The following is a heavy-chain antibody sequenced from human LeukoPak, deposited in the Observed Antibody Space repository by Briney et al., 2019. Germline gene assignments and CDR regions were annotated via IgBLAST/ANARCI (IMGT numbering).Heavy chain of an antibody. Sequence: ASVTVSCMPSGGTFSSYAISWVRQAPGQGLAWMGWIIPIFGTANYAQKFQGRVTITADKSTSTASMELSSLRSEDTAVYYCARSRARGDFDYWGQGTLVTVSS. CDR3: ARSRARGDFDY. CDR2: IIPIFGTA. V-gene: IGHV1-69*06. CDR1: GGTFSSYA. J-gene: IGHJ4*02.